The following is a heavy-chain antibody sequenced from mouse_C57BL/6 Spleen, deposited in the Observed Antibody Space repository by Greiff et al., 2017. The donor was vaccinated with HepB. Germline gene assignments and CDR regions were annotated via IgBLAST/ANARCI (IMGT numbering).Heavy chain of an antibody. CDR1: GFNFKDYY. CDR2: IDPEDGET. J-gene: IGHJ3*01. CDR3: ARYYGYGASWFAY. V-gene: IGHV14-2*01. Sequence: VQLQQSGAELVKPGASVKLSCTASGFNFKDYYMHWVKQRTEQGLEWIGRIDPEDGETKYAPKFQGKATITADTSSNTAYLELSSLTSVDTAVYYCARYYGYGASWFAYWGQGTLVTVSS. D-gene: IGHD2-2*01.